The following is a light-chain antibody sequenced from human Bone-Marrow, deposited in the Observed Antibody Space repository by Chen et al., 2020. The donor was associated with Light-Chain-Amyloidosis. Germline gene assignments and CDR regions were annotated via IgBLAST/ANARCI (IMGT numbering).Light chain of an antibody. CDR1: QSVITSS. J-gene: IGKJ5*01. V-gene: IGKV3-20*01. CDR2: GAS. Sequence: ENVLTQSPGTLSLSPGERATLSCRASQSVITSSLAWYQQKAGQAPRLLIYGASSRATGIPDRFSGSGSETDFTLNISRLEPEEFAVYYCQQYGSSPITFGQGTQLEIK. CDR3: QQYGSSPIT.